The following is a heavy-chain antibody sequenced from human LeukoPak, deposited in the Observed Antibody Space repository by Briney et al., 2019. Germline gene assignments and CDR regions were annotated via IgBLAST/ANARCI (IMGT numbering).Heavy chain of an antibody. CDR2: ISYDGNNK. CDR3: ARDLVLYDTLTGHDK. Sequence: GGPLRLSCVASGFTFRNYAMNWVRQAPGKGLEWVAVISYDGNNKYYAGSVKGRFTISRDNSKNTLHLGMSSLRVEDTAVYYCARDLVLYDTLTGHDKWGQGTLVTVSS. V-gene: IGHV3-30-3*01. CDR1: GFTFRNYA. D-gene: IGHD3-9*01. J-gene: IGHJ4*02.